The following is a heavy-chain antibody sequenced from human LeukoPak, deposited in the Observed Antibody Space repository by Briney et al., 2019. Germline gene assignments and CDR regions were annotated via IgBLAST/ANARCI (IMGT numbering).Heavy chain of an antibody. Sequence: PGGSLRLSCAASGFTFSGSAMHWVRQASGKGLEWVGRIRSEPNSYATAYAASVKGRLTISRDDSKNTAYLQMNSLKTEDTAVYYCTSLLGYCTNDVCYNYWGQGTLVTVSS. J-gene: IGHJ4*02. CDR3: TSLLGYCTNDVCYNY. D-gene: IGHD2-8*01. CDR1: GFTFSGSA. V-gene: IGHV3-73*01. CDR2: IRSEPNSYAT.